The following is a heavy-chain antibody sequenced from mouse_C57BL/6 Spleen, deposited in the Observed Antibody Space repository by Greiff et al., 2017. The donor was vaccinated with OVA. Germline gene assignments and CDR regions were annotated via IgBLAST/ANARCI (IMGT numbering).Heavy chain of an antibody. Sequence: VQLQQSGAELVKPGASVKLSCKASGYTFTEYTIHWVKQRSGQGLEWIGWFYPGSGSIKYNEKFKDKATLTVDKSSSTAYMQLSSLTSEDSAVYYCAREVVALYYYAMDYWGQGTSVTVSS. D-gene: IGHD1-3*01. CDR1: GYTFTEYT. CDR3: AREVVALYYYAMDY. J-gene: IGHJ4*01. CDR2: FYPGSGSI. V-gene: IGHV1-62-2*01.